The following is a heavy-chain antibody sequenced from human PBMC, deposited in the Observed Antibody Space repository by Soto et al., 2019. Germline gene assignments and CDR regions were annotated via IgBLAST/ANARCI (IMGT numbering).Heavy chain of an antibody. J-gene: IGHJ4*02. V-gene: IGHV3-21*01. CDR3: ARDVLTGDGFDY. CDR1: GFTFSSYS. D-gene: IGHD7-27*01. Sequence: EVQLVESGGGLVKPGGSLRLSCAASGFTFSSYSMNWVRQAPGKGLEWVSSISSSSSYIYYADSVKGRFTISRDNAKNSLYLQMNSLRAEDTAVYYCARDVLTGDGFDYWGQGTLVTVSS. CDR2: ISSSSSYI.